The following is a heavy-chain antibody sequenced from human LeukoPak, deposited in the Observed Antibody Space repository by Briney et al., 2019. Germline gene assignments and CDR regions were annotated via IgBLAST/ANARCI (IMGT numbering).Heavy chain of an antibody. CDR3: ARVDYDFWSGYYLDY. CDR2: IKQDGSEK. CDR1: GFTFSSYW. D-gene: IGHD3-3*01. V-gene: IGHV3-7*03. J-gene: IGHJ4*02. Sequence: GGSLRLSCAASGFTFSSYWMSWVRQAPGKGLEWVANIKQDGSEKYYVDSVKGRFTISRDNAKNSLYLQMNSLGAEDTAVYYCARVDYDFWSGYYLDYWGQGTLVTVSS.